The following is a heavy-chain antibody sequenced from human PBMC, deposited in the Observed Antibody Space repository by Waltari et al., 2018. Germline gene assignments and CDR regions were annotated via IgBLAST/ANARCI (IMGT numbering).Heavy chain of an antibody. CDR3: ARPLSGTYWLYAFDV. CDR2: ISSEGSTI. V-gene: IGHV3-11*04. Sequence: QVQLVESGGGLVKPGGSLRLSCAASGFVFGDYYMSWLRQAPGKGPNWISYISSEGSTIYNADSMKGRFTISRDDAKNSLYLQMNSLRAEDTAVYYCARPLSGTYWLYAFDVWGQGTTVTVSS. CDR1: GFVFGDYY. D-gene: IGHD1-26*01. J-gene: IGHJ3*01.